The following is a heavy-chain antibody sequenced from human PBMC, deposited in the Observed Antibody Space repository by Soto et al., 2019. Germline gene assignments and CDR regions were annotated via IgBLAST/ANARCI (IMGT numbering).Heavy chain of an antibody. CDR3: ARERTRGFDP. V-gene: IGHV1-8*01. CDR1: GYTFTSYD. Sequence: QVHLVQSGAEVRKHGASVKVSCKASGYTFTSYDINWVRQATGQGLEWMGWMNPNSGNTAYAQKFQGRVTMTRNTSISTAHMALSSLRSEETAVYYCARERTRGFDPWGQGTLVTVSS. J-gene: IGHJ5*02. CDR2: MNPNSGNT.